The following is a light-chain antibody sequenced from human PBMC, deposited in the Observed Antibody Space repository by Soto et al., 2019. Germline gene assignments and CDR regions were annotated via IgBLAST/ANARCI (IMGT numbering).Light chain of an antibody. CDR1: SSNVGCHY. J-gene: IGLJ2*01. CDR2: DNT. CDR3: ATWDGSLDVVL. V-gene: IGLV1-51*01. Sequence: QSVLTQPPSVSAAPGQKVTISCSGNSSNVGCHYVSWYQILPGTAPKVLIYDNTKRPSGIPDRFSGSQSGTSATLDITGLQTGDEADYYCATWDGSLDVVLFGGGTKLTVL.